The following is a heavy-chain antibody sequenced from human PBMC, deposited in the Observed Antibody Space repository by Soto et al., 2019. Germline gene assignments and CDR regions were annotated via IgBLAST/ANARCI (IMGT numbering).Heavy chain of an antibody. D-gene: IGHD3-9*01. CDR3: ARHTLEGPYCDILTDYDYNYYGMDV. J-gene: IGHJ6*02. Sequence: GESLKISCKGSGYSFTSYWIGWVRQMPGKGLEWMGIIYPGDSDTRYSPSFQGQVTISADKSISTAYLQWSSLKASDTAMYYCARHTLEGPYCDILTDYDYNYYGMDVWGRETTVTVAS. CDR2: IYPGDSDT. CDR1: GYSFTSYW. V-gene: IGHV5-51*01.